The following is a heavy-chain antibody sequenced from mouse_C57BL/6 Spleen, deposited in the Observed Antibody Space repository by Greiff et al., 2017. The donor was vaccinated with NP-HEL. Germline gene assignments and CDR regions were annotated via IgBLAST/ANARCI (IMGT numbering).Heavy chain of an antibody. D-gene: IGHD1-1*01. CDR3: AREAYYYGSSYYAMDY. CDR2: INPYNGGT. Sequence: EVQLQQSGPVLVKPGASVKMSCKASGYTFTDYYMNWVKQSHGKSLEWIGVINPYNGGTSYNQKFKGKATLTVDKSSSTAYMELNSLKSEDSAVYYCAREAYYYGSSYYAMDYWGQGTSVPVSS. J-gene: IGHJ4*01. CDR1: GYTFTDYY. V-gene: IGHV1-19*01.